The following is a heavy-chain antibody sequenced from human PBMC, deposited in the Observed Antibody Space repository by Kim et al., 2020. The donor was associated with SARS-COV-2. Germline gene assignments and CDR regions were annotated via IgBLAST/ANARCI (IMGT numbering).Heavy chain of an antibody. D-gene: IGHD6-19*01. CDR2: MNPNSGNT. CDR1: GYTFTSYD. CDR3: ARGIWGQQWLPFDY. V-gene: IGHV1-8*01. J-gene: IGHJ4*02. Sequence: ASVKVSCKASGYTFTSYDINWVRQATGQGLEWMGWMNPNSGNTGYAQKFQGRVTMTRNTSISTAYMELSSLRSEDTAVYYCARGIWGQQWLPFDYWGQGTLVTVSS.